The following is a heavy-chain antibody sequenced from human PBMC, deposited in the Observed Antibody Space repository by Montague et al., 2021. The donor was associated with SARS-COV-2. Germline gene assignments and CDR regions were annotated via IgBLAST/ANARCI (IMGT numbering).Heavy chain of an antibody. CDR1: GGSISSSSYY. CDR2: IYYSGST. V-gene: IGHV4-39*07. CDR3: ASDGSLPFEILSGPRHCYYGMDV. Sequence: SETLSLTCTVSGGSISSSSYYWGWIRQPPGKGLEWIGSIYYSGSTYYNPFLKSRVTISVDTSKNQFSLKLSSVTAADTALHYCASDGSLPFEILSGPRHCYYGMDVWGQGTTVTVSS. D-gene: IGHD3-9*01. J-gene: IGHJ6*02.